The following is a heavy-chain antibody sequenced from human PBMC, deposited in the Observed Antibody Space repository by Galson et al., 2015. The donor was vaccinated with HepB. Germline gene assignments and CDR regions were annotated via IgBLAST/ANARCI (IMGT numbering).Heavy chain of an antibody. CDR2: INYSGST. J-gene: IGHJ2*01. CDR3: ARVTSGYDLAFWHFDL. V-gene: IGHV4-59*01. CDR1: GGSISSNY. D-gene: IGHD5-12*01. Sequence: ETLSLTCTVSGGSISSNYWSWIRQPPGKGLEWIAYINYSGSTNYNPSLKSRVTISVDSSRNQFSLKLSSVTAADTAVYYCARVTSGYDLAFWHFDLWGRGTLVTVSA.